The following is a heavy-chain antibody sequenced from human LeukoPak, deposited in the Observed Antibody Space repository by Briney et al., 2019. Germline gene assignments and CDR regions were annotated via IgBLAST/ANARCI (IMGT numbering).Heavy chain of an antibody. CDR3: AREGSYDSSGAFDY. V-gene: IGHV1-8*01. Sequence: ASVKVSCKASGYTFTSYDINWVRQATGQGLEWMGWMNPNSGNTGYAQKFQGRVTITADESTSTAYMELSSLRSEDTAVYYCAREGSYDSSGAFDYWGQGTLVTVSS. J-gene: IGHJ4*02. D-gene: IGHD3-22*01. CDR2: MNPNSGNT. CDR1: GYTFTSYD.